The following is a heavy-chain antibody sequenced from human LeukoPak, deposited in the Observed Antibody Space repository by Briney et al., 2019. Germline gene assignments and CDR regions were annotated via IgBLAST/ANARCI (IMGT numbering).Heavy chain of an antibody. D-gene: IGHD3-3*01. CDR3: ARSDFWSSFYDY. Sequence: SEILSLTCAVYGGSFSGYYWSWIRQPPGKGLEWIGEINHSGSTNYNPSLKSRVTISVDTPKNQFSLKLSPVTAADTAVYYCARSDFWSSFYDYWGQGTLVTVSS. CDR2: INHSGST. J-gene: IGHJ4*02. CDR1: GGSFSGYY. V-gene: IGHV4-34*01.